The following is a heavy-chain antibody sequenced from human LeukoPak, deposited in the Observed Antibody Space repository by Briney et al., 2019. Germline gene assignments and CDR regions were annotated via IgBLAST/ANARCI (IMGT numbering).Heavy chain of an antibody. CDR1: GGSISSYY. J-gene: IGHJ3*02. V-gene: IGHV4-4*07. D-gene: IGHD6-19*01. Sequence: SETLSLTCTASGGSISSYYWSWIRQPAGKGLEWIGRIYTSGSTNYNPSLKSRVTMSVDTSKNQFSLKLSSVTAADTAVYYCARDLEQWLASDAFDIWGQGTMVTVSS. CDR3: ARDLEQWLASDAFDI. CDR2: IYTSGST.